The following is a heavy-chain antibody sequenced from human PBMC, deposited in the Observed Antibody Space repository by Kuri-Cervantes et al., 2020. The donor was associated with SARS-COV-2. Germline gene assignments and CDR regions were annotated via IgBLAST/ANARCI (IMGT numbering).Heavy chain of an antibody. J-gene: IGHJ4*02. Sequence: GGSLRLSCAASGFTFSSYAMSWVRQAPGKGLEWVSAISGSGGSTYYADSVKGRFTISRDNSKNTLYPQMNSLRAEDTAVYYCAKLGSRRHYEDWGQGTLVTVSS. CDR2: ISGSGGST. D-gene: IGHD4-17*01. CDR1: GFTFSSYA. CDR3: AKLGSRRHYED. V-gene: IGHV3-23*01.